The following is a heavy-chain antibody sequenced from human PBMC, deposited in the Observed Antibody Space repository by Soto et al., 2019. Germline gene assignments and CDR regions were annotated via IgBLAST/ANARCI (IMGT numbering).Heavy chain of an antibody. Sequence: SETLSLTCAVSGGSISSGGYSWSWIRQPPGKGLEWIGYIYHSGSTYYNPSLKSRVTISVDRSKNQFSLKLSSVTAADTAVYYCARGSYWFDSWGQGTLVTVSS. CDR1: GGSISSGGYS. J-gene: IGHJ5*01. CDR2: IYHSGST. CDR3: ARGSYWFDS. V-gene: IGHV4-30-2*01. D-gene: IGHD6-13*01.